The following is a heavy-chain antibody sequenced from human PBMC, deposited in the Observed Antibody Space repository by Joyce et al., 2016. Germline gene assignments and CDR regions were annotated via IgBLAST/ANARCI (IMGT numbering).Heavy chain of an antibody. CDR1: GFTFNNYG. CDR3: AKDRPYSTYYYFYYMDV. D-gene: IGHD4-11*01. V-gene: IGHV3-23*01. J-gene: IGHJ6*03. Sequence: EVQLLESGGGVVQPGGSLTLSCSASGFTFNNYGLTWVRQAPGKGLEWVSSISDIGGSTYYADSVRDRFTISSDNSKNTLFLQMTSLTAEDTAVYYCAKDRPYSTYYYFYYMDVWGKGTTVTVSS. CDR2: ISDIGGST.